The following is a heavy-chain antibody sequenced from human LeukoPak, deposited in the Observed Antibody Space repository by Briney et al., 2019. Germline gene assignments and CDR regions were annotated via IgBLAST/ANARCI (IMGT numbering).Heavy chain of an antibody. J-gene: IGHJ4*02. CDR2: INSDGGST. D-gene: IGHD3-22*01. CDR3: ARGAHKYYYDSSGYYYIDY. Sequence: QAGGSLRLSCAASGFTFSNFWMHWVRQAPGKGLVWVSRINSDGGSTTYADSVKGRFTISRDNAKNTPYLQMNSLRAEDTAVYYCARGAHKYYYDSSGYYYIDYWGQGTLVTVSS. V-gene: IGHV3-74*01. CDR1: GFTFSNFW.